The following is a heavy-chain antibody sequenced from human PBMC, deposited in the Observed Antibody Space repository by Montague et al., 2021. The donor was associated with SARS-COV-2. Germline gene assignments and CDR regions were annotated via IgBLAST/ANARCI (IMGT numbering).Heavy chain of an antibody. Sequence: SRRLSCAASGFTFTDYTMNWVRQVPGKGLEWVAGINWNGGEKGYVDSVKGRFTISRDNAKNSLYLQMNSLRDEDTAFYYCARGKGGATLDYWGQGTLVTVSS. D-gene: IGHD1-26*01. CDR1: GFTFTDYT. J-gene: IGHJ4*02. V-gene: IGHV3-20*04. CDR2: INWNGGEK. CDR3: ARGKGGATLDY.